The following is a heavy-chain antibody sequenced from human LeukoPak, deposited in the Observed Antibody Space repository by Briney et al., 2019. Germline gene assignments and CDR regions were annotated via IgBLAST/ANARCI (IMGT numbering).Heavy chain of an antibody. Sequence: PSETLSLTCAVSGYSISSGYYWGWIRQPPGKGLEWIGSIYHSGSTYYNPSLKSRVTISVDTSKNQFSLKLSSVTAADTAVYYGARQAMIVVDPSFDYWGQGTRVTVSS. D-gene: IGHD3-22*01. V-gene: IGHV4-38-2*01. CDR2: IYHSGST. J-gene: IGHJ4*02. CDR3: ARQAMIVVDPSFDY. CDR1: GYSISSGYY.